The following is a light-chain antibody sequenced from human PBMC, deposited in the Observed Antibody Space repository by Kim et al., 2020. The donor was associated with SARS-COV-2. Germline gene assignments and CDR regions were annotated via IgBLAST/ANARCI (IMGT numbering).Light chain of an antibody. J-gene: IGLJ3*02. CDR1: VLAKKY. CDR2: KDS. CDR3: SPAAERV. Sequence: VSVSPGQTARITCSGDVLAKKYARWFQQKPGQAPVLVIYKDSERPSGIPERFSGSSSGTTVTLTISGAQVEDEADYYCSPAAERVFGGGTKLTVL. V-gene: IGLV3-27*01.